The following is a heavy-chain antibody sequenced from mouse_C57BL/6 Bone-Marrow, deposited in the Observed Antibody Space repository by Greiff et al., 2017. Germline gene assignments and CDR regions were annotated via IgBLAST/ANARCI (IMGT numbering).Heavy chain of an antibody. D-gene: IGHD1-1*01. CDR1: GYTFTSYW. CDR3: ARDYDGSSYFYYCDY. CDR2: IDPNSGGT. J-gene: IGHJ2*01. Sequence: QVQLQQPGAELVKPGASVTLSCTASGYTFTSYWMHWVQQRPGRGLEWIGRIDPNSGGTKYNEKFKSKAPLTVDKPSSTAYMQLSSLTSEDSAVYYCARDYDGSSYFYYCDYWGQGTTLTVSS. V-gene: IGHV1-72*01.